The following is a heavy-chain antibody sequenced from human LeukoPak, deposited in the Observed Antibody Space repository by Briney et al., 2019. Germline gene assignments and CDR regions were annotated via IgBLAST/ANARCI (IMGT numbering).Heavy chain of an antibody. CDR1: GFTFSSYA. Sequence: GGSLRLSCAASGFTFSSYAMSWVRQAPGKGLGWVAFIRYDESNKYYADSVKGRFTISRDNAKNSLYLQMNSLRAEDTAVYFCTRGPPEAYCGGDCLPWFDPWGQGTLVTV. CDR2: IRYDESNK. V-gene: IGHV3-30*02. J-gene: IGHJ5*02. D-gene: IGHD2-21*02. CDR3: TRGPPEAYCGGDCLPWFDP.